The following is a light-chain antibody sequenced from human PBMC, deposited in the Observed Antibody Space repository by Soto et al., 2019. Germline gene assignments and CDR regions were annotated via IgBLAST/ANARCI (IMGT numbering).Light chain of an antibody. CDR2: GTS. J-gene: IGKJ5*01. V-gene: IGKV3-20*01. CDR3: QQYGSSIT. CDR1: QSVSSSY. Sequence: EIVLTQSPGTLSLSPVEIATLSFMASQSVSSSYLAWYQHKPGQAPRLLIYGTSSRATGIPDRFSGSGSGTDFTLTISRLETEDFAVYYCQQYGSSITFGQGTRLEIK.